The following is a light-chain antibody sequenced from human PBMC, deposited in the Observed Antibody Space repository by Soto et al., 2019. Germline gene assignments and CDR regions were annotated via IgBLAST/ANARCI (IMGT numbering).Light chain of an antibody. CDR1: SSDVGGHNY. CDR3: SSYAGTNNYVV. CDR2: EVI. J-gene: IGLJ2*01. V-gene: IGLV2-8*01. Sequence: QSALTQPPSASGSPGQSVTISCTGTSSDVGGHNYVSWYQQHSGKAPKLMIYEVIKRPSGVPDRFSGSKSGNTASLTVSGLQAEDEADYFCSSYAGTNNYVVFGGGTKVTVL.